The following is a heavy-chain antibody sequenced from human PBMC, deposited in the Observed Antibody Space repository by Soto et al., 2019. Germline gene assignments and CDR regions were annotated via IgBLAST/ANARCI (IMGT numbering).Heavy chain of an antibody. CDR2: IIPIFGTA. J-gene: IGHJ6*03. V-gene: IGHV1-69*13. D-gene: IGHD3-9*01. CDR1: GGTFSSYA. CDR3: ARAGTYYDILTGYRTAYYYYYMDV. Sequence: ASVKVSCKASGGTFSSYAISWVRQAPGQGLEWMGGIIPIFGTANYAQKFQGRVTITADESTSTAYMELSSLRSEDTAVYYCARAGTYYDILTGYRTAYYYYYMDVWGKGTTVTVSS.